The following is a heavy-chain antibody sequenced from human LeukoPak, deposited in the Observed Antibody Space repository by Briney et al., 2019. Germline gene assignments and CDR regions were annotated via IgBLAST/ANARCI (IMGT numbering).Heavy chain of an antibody. D-gene: IGHD3-22*01. CDR3: ASDIYDSSGYYYAFDI. Sequence: SVKVSCKASGGTFSSYAISWVRQAPGQGLEWIGRIVPIFGTANYAQKFQGRVTITTDESTSTAYMELSSLRSEDTAVYYCASDIYDSSGYYYAFDIWGQGTMVTVSS. J-gene: IGHJ3*02. CDR2: IVPIFGTA. CDR1: GGTFSSYA. V-gene: IGHV1-69*05.